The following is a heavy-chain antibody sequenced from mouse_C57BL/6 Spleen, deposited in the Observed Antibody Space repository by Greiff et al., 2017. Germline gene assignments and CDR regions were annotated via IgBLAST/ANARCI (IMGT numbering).Heavy chain of an antibody. V-gene: IGHV1-26*01. CDR3: ARPWGSSTYWYFDV. CDR2: INPYNGGT. CDR1: GYTFTDYY. J-gene: IGHJ1*03. Sequence: EVQLQQSGPELVKPGASVKISCKASGYTFTDYYMNWVKQSHGKSLEWIGDINPYNGGTSYNQKFKGKATLTVDKSSSTAYMELSSLTSEDSAVYYCARPWGSSTYWYFDVWGTGTTVTVSS. D-gene: IGHD1-1*01.